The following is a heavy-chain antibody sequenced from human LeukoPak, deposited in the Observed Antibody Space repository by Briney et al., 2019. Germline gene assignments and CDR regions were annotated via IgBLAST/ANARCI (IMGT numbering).Heavy chain of an antibody. Sequence: SETLSLTCSVSGDLIRTYYWSWIRQPPGKGLEWIGYIYYTGSTNYNPSLKSRVTISVGTSKNQFSLNLTSVTAADTAVYYCARACSSATCSFDYWGQGTLVTVSS. J-gene: IGHJ4*02. CDR3: ARACSSATCSFDY. D-gene: IGHD2-2*01. CDR2: IYYTGST. V-gene: IGHV4-59*01. CDR1: GDLIRTYY.